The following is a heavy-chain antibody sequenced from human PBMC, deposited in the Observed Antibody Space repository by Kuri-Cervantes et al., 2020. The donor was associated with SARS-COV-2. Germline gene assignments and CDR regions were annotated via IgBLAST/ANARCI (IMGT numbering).Heavy chain of an antibody. J-gene: IGHJ6*02. CDR2: INPNSGGT. V-gene: IGHV1-2*02. D-gene: IGHD2-2*02. Sequence: ASVKVSCKASGYTFTGYYMHWVRQAPGQGLEWMGWINPNSGGTNYAQKFQGRVTMTRDTSISTAYMELSRLRSDDTAVYYCARGGIVVVPAAIGYYYGMDVWGQGTTVTVSS. CDR3: ARGGIVVVPAAIGYYYGMDV. CDR1: GYTFTGYY.